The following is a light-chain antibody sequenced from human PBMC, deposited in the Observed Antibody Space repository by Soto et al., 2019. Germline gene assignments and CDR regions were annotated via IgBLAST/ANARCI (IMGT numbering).Light chain of an antibody. Sequence: EIVLTQSPVTLSVSPGESATLSCRASQSVSTNLAWYQQKPGQAPRLLLYCAYTRATAVPKRFSGSGSGTDFTLSISRVQSDDFADYYCQYDNSWRSFGQGTKLESK. CDR3: QYDNSWRS. J-gene: IGKJ1*01. CDR2: CAY. V-gene: IGKV3-15*01. CDR1: QSVSTN.